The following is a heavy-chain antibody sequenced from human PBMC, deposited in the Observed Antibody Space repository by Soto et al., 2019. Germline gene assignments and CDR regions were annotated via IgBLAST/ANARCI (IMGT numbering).Heavy chain of an antibody. J-gene: IGHJ4*02. CDR3: ARDAIYSSGWSCLDY. CDR1: GFTFSSYA. D-gene: IGHD6-19*01. V-gene: IGHV3-30-3*01. Sequence: GGSLRLSCAASGFTFSSYAMHWVRQAPGKGLEWVAVISYDGSNKYYADSVKGRFTISRDNSKNTLYLQMNSLRAEDTAVYYCARDAIYSSGWSCLDYWGQGTLVTVSS. CDR2: ISYDGSNK.